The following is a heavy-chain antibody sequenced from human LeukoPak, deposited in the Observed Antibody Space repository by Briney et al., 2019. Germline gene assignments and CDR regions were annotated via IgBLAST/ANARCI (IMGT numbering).Heavy chain of an antibody. J-gene: IGHJ4*02. CDR1: RYTFTGYY. Sequence: ASVKVSCKASRYTFTGYYMHWVRQAPGQGLEWMGGINPNSGATNYAQKFQGRVTMTSDTSISTAYMELSRLRSDDTAVYYCARVQYSGSAALDYWGQGALVTVSS. CDR3: ARVQYSGSAALDY. V-gene: IGHV1-2*02. CDR2: INPNSGAT. D-gene: IGHD6-6*01.